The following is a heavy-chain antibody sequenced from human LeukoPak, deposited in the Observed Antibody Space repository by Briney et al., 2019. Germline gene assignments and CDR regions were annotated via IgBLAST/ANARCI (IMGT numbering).Heavy chain of an antibody. CDR1: GYTFTGYY. J-gene: IGHJ4*02. D-gene: IGHD3-10*01. Sequence: ASVKVSCKASGYTFTGYYMHWARQAPGQGLEWMGWINPNSGDTNYAQKFQGRVTMTRDTSISTAYMELSRLRSDDTAVYYCARDRYYYGSGSTSFDYWGQGALVTVSS. CDR3: ARDRYYYGSGSTSFDY. CDR2: INPNSGDT. V-gene: IGHV1-2*02.